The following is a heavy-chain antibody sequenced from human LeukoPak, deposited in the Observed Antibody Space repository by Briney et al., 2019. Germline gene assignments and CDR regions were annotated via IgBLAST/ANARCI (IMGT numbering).Heavy chain of an antibody. CDR2: NSSSSSTI. CDR3: AREAVGDLGYDY. D-gene: IGHD3-10*01. J-gene: IGHJ4*02. V-gene: IGHV3-48*01. Sequence: GVSLRLSCAASGFTFSSYSMNWVRQAPGKGLEWVSYNSSSSSTILYAESVERRFTISRHIDKHSLHVQMNSKGAEDRAVYCFAREAVGDLGYDYWGQGTLVTVSS. CDR1: GFTFSSYS.